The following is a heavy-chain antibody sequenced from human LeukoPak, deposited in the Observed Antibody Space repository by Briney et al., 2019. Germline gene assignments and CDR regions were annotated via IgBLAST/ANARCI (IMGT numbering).Heavy chain of an antibody. D-gene: IGHD4-17*01. J-gene: IGHJ4*02. Sequence: ASVKVSCKASGYTFTSYDIHWVRQATGQGLEWMGWMNPNSGNTGYAQKFQGRVTMTRNTSISTAYMELSSLRSEDTAVYYCARGTATRLRVYYFDYWGQGTLVTVSS. CDR3: ARGTATRLRVYYFDY. CDR2: MNPNSGNT. CDR1: GYTFTSYD. V-gene: IGHV1-8*01.